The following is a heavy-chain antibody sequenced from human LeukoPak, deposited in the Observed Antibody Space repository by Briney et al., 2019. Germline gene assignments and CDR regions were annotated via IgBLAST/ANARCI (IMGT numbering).Heavy chain of an antibody. Sequence: GGSLRLSCAASGFTFSTYAMHWVRQAPGKGLEWVAAKRYADSVKGRFTISRDNAKSSLYMRMNSLRAEDTALYYCARVAVVTGGGDYWGQGTLVTVSS. CDR1: GFTFSTYA. CDR2: K. CDR3: ARVAVVTGGGDY. D-gene: IGHD4-23*01. J-gene: IGHJ4*02. V-gene: IGHV3-30*04.